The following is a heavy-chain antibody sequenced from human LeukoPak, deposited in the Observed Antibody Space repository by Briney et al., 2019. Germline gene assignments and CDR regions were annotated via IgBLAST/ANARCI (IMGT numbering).Heavy chain of an antibody. Sequence: PGGSLRLSCAASGFTFSDYYMSWIRQAPGKGLEWVSYIRRSGSTIYYADSVKGRFTISRDNAKNSLYLQMNSLRAEDTAVYYCAIDGYNSHFDYWGQGTLVTVSS. D-gene: IGHD5-24*01. CDR3: AIDGYNSHFDY. CDR1: GFTFSDYY. CDR2: IRRSGSTI. J-gene: IGHJ4*02. V-gene: IGHV3-11*04.